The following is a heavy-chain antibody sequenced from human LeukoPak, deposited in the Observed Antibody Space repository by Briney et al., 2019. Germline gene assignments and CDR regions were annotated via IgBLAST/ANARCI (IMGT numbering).Heavy chain of an antibody. CDR3: AKDGGSSWYGAFDI. D-gene: IGHD6-13*01. V-gene: IGHV3-48*01. CDR1: GFRFDSYS. J-gene: IGHJ3*02. Sequence: GGSLRLSCAAFGFRFDSYSMNWVRQAPGKGLEWLSYISSSSNTIYYADSVKGRFTISRDNAKNSVYLQMNSLRAEDTAVYYCAKDGGSSWYGAFDIWGQGTMVTVSS. CDR2: ISSSSNTI.